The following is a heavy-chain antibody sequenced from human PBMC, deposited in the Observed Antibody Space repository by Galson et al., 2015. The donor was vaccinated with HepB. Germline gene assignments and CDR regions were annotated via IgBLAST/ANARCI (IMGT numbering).Heavy chain of an antibody. CDR2: IDPGDSDT. CDR1: GYSFTANR. J-gene: IGHJ2*01. CDR3: ARTKGSSWALWYFDL. D-gene: IGHD6-13*01. V-gene: IGHV5-51*03. Sequence: QSGAEVKKPGESLKISCKGSGYSFTANRVAWVRQMPGKGLEWMGIIDPGDSDTRFSPSFEGQVTISADKSIGTAYLQWSSLKASDSAMYYCARTKGSSWALWYFDLWGRGTLVTVSS.